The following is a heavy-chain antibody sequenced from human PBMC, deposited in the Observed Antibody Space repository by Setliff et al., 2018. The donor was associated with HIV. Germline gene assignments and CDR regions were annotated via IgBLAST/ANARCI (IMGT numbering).Heavy chain of an antibody. CDR1: GGSISSGGYY. CDR2: IYTSGST. V-gene: IGHV4-61*09. Sequence: SETLSLTCTVSGGSISSGGYYWSWIRQPAGKGLEWIGHIYTSGSTKYNPSLKGRVTIDTSKNQFSLNLSSVTAADTAFYYCARDPGAWNWGRNAFDIWGQGTMVTVSS. J-gene: IGHJ3*02. D-gene: IGHD7-27*01. CDR3: ARDPGAWNWGRNAFDI.